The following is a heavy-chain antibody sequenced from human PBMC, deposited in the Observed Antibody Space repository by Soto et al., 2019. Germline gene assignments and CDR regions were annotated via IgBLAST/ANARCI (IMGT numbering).Heavy chain of an antibody. V-gene: IGHV6-1*01. CDR3: AREIVVVPAAYNWFDP. Sequence: SQTLSLTCVISGDSVSSNSAAWNWISQSPSRGLEWLGRTYYRSKWYNDYAVSVKSRITINPDTSKNQFSLQLNSVTPEDTAVYYCAREIVVVPAAYNWFDPWGQGTLVTVSS. CDR1: GDSVSSNSAA. J-gene: IGHJ5*02. CDR2: TYYRSKWYN. D-gene: IGHD2-2*01.